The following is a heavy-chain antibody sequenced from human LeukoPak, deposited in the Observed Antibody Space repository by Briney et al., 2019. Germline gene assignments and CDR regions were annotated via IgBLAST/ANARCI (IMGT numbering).Heavy chain of an antibody. CDR2: ISSSSSTI. J-gene: IGHJ4*02. D-gene: IGHD2-15*01. Sequence: PGGSLRLSCAASGFTFSSYSMNWFRQAPGKGLEWVSYISSSSSTIYYADSVKGRFTISRDNAKNSLYLQMNSLRAEDTAVYYCARGGGYCSGGSCYIFGFDYWGQGTLVTVSS. CDR1: GFTFSSYS. V-gene: IGHV3-48*04. CDR3: ARGGGYCSGGSCYIFGFDY.